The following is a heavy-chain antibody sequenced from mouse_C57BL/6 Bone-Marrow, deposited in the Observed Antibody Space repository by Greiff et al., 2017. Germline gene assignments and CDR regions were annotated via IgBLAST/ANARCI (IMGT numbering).Heavy chain of an antibody. Sequence: QVQLQQPGAELVRPGSSVKLSCKASGYTFTSYWMHWVKQRPIQGLEWIGNIDPSDSETHYNQKFKDKATLTVDKSSSTAYMQPSSLTSEDSAVYYCARTGHDYDVNYFDYWGQGTTLTVSS. J-gene: IGHJ2*01. V-gene: IGHV1-52*01. D-gene: IGHD2-4*01. CDR2: IDPSDSET. CDR1: GYTFTSYW. CDR3: ARTGHDYDVNYFDY.